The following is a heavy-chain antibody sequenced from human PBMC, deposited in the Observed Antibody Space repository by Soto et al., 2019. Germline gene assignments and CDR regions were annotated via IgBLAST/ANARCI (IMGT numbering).Heavy chain of an antibody. CDR3: ARDLLAGQELVIPWFEP. D-gene: IGHD3-16*02. CDR1: GGSLSDAGPY. CDR2: ITSKSGQT. V-gene: IGHV3-11*06. J-gene: IGHJ5*02. Sequence: LSLTCTVTGGSLSDAGPYWSWVRQAPGKGLEWISSITSKSGQTYYAESVKGRFTISRDNAKNSLYLEMNSLGAGDTAVYYCARDLLAGQELVIPWFEPWGRGTLVTVSS.